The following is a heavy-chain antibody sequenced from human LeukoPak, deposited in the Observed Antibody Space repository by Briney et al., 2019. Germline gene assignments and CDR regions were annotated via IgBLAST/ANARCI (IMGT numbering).Heavy chain of an antibody. CDR1: GGSISSYY. CDR3: ARMHASGRYDDY. J-gene: IGHJ4*02. Sequence: SETLSLTCTVSGGSISSYYWNWIRQPPGKGLEWIGYIYYTGSTNYNPSLKSRVTISVDTSKNQFSLKLTSVTAADTAVYYCARMHASGRYDDYWGQGTLVTVSS. D-gene: IGHD6-19*01. V-gene: IGHV4-59*01. CDR2: IYYTGST.